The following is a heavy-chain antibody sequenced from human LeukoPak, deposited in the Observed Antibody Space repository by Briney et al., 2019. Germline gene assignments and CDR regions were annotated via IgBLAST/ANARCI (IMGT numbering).Heavy chain of an antibody. V-gene: IGHV4-39*07. CDR1: GGSISSSSYY. Sequence: SETLSLTCTVSGGSISSSSYYWGWIRQPPGKGLEWIGSIYTSGSTNYNPSLKSRVTMSVDTSKNQFSLKLSSVTAADTAVYYCARDSRDLPRRYYYYMDVWGKGTTVTISS. CDR2: IYTSGST. J-gene: IGHJ6*03. D-gene: IGHD5-24*01. CDR3: ARDSRDLPRRYYYYMDV.